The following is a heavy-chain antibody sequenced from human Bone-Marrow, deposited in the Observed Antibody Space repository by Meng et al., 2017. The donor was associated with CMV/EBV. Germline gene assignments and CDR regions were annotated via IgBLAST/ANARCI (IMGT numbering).Heavy chain of an antibody. V-gene: IGHV4-34*01. CDR2: TSHGGST. CDR3: ARGVMRLAGPGGDAFDI. CDR1: GGSFSGYY. D-gene: IGHD3-16*01. Sequence: SETLSLTCAVYGGSFSGYYWSWIRQPPGKGLEWIGETSHGGSTNYNPSLKSRVTISVDTSTSTVYMELSSLRSEDTAVYYCARGVMRLAGPGGDAFDIWGQGTMVTVSS. J-gene: IGHJ3*02.